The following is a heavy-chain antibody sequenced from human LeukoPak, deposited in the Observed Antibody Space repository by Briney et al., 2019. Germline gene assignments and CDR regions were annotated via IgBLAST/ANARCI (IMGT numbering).Heavy chain of an antibody. CDR2: IYYSGST. Sequence: SETLSLTCTVSGGSISSYYWSWIRQPPGKGLEWIGYIYYSGSTNYNPSLKSRVTMSVDTSKNQFSLKLSSVTAADTAVYYCARDRSLYDSSGSADPYYFDYWGQGTLVTVSS. D-gene: IGHD3-22*01. CDR3: ARDRSLYDSSGSADPYYFDY. J-gene: IGHJ4*02. CDR1: GGSISSYY. V-gene: IGHV4-59*01.